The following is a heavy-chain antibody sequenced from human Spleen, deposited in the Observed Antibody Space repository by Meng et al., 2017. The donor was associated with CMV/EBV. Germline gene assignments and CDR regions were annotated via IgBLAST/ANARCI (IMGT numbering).Heavy chain of an antibody. CDR3: ARVDYSNYFGMDV. D-gene: IGHD4-11*01. CDR1: GYTLTGYY. V-gene: IGHV1-2*02. Sequence: ASVKVSCKASGYTLTGYYMHWVRQAPGQGLEWMGWINPKSGGTNYAQNFQGRVTMTRDTSISTAYMELRRLRSDDTAVYFCARVDYSNYFGMDVWGQGTTVTVSS. J-gene: IGHJ6*02. CDR2: INPKSGGT.